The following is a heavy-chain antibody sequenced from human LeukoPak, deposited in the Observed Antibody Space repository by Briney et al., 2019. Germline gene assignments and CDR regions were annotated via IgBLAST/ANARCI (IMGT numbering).Heavy chain of an antibody. Sequence: GASVKVSCKASGYTFTSYGISWVRQAPGQGLEWMGRINPNSGGTNYAQKFQGRVTMTRDTSISTAYMELSRLRSDDTAVYYCARDFYYGSGSNWGQGTLVTVSS. J-gene: IGHJ4*02. D-gene: IGHD3-10*01. CDR3: ARDFYYGSGSN. V-gene: IGHV1-2*06. CDR1: GYTFTSYG. CDR2: INPNSGGT.